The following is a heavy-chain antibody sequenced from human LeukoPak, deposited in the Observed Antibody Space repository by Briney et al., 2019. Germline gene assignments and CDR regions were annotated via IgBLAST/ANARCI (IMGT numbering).Heavy chain of an antibody. D-gene: IGHD3-10*01. Sequence: GGSLRLSCAASGFTFSSDWMSWVRQAPGKGLEWVANIKQDGSEKYYVDSVKGRFTISRDNAKNSLYLQMNSLRAEDTAVYYCARGYYGSGSYWGYWGQGTLVTVSS. J-gene: IGHJ4*02. CDR2: IKQDGSEK. CDR3: ARGYYGSGSYWGY. CDR1: GFTFSSDW. V-gene: IGHV3-7*04.